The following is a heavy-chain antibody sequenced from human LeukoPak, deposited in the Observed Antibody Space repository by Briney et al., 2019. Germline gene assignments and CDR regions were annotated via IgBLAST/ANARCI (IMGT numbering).Heavy chain of an antibody. Sequence: SETLSLTCTVSGGSISSGDYYWSWIRQPPGKGLEWIGYIYHSGSTYYNPSLKSRVTISVDRSKNQFSLKLSSVTAADTAVYYCASWRSHYFDYWGQGTLVTVSS. CDR3: ASWRSHYFDY. J-gene: IGHJ4*02. V-gene: IGHV4-30-2*01. CDR1: GGSISSGDYY. D-gene: IGHD3-16*01. CDR2: IYHSGST.